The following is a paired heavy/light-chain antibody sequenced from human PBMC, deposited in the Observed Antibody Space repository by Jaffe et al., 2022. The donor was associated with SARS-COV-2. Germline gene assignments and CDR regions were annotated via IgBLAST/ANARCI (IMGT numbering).Heavy chain of an antibody. J-gene: IGHJ6*02. CDR2: INVGNGNT. V-gene: IGHV1-3*01. D-gene: IGHD3-22*01. CDR3: AREYYYDSRGYYPSLGNYGMDV. CDR1: GYTFTSYA. Sequence: QVQLVQSGAEVKKPGASVKVSCKASGYTFTSYAMHWVRQAPGQRLEWMGWINVGNGNTKYSQKFQGRVTITRDTSASTAHMELSSLRSEDTAVYYCAREYYYDSRGYYPSLGNYGMDVWGQGTTVTVSS.
Light chain of an antibody. Sequence: EIVLTQSPGTLSLSPGERATLSCRASQSVSSTYLAWYQQKPGQAPRLLIFGTSSRATGIPDRFSGSGSGTDFTLTISGLEPEDFAVYYCQQYGSSPSTFGQGTKVEIK. CDR2: GTS. CDR1: QSVSSTY. CDR3: QQYGSSPST. V-gene: IGKV3-20*01. J-gene: IGKJ1*01.